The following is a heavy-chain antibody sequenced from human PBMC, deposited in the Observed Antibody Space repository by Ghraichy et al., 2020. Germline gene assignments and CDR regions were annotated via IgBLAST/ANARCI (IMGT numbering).Heavy chain of an antibody. CDR1: GFTVSNKY. CDR3: ASPAAGFTWQNAFDV. CDR2: IYSGGST. D-gene: IGHD6-13*01. Sequence: LSLTCAASGFTVSNKYMSWVRQAPGKGLEWVSVIYSGGSTYYADSVKGRFTISRDNSKNTLYLQMNSLRAEDTAVYYCASPAAGFTWQNAFDVWGQGTMVTVSS. V-gene: IGHV3-53*01. J-gene: IGHJ3*01.